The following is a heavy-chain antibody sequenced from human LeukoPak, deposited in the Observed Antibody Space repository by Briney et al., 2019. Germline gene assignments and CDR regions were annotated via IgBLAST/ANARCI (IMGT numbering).Heavy chain of an antibody. CDR2: ISAYNGNT. CDR3: ARDSLRYCSGGSCYSGNGY. CDR1: GYTFTSYG. V-gene: IGHV1-18*01. J-gene: IGHJ4*02. D-gene: IGHD2-15*01. Sequence: ASVKVSCKASGYTFTSYGISWVRQAPGQGLEWMGWISAYNGNTNYAQKLQGRVTMTTDTSTSTAYMELRSLRSDDTAVYYCARDSLRYCSGGSCYSGNGYWGQGTLVTVSS.